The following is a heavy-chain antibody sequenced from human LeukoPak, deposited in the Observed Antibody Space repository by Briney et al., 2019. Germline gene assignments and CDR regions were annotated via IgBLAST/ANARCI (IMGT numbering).Heavy chain of an antibody. Sequence: GSSVNVSCKASGGTFSSYAISWVRQAPGQGHEWMGRIIPIFGTANYAQKFQGRVTITTDESTSTAYMELSSLRSEDTAVYYCASSRDDSSGWYIPHFDYWGQGTLVTVSS. CDR3: ASSRDDSSGWYIPHFDY. D-gene: IGHD6-19*01. CDR2: IIPIFGTA. J-gene: IGHJ4*02. V-gene: IGHV1-69*05. CDR1: GGTFSSYA.